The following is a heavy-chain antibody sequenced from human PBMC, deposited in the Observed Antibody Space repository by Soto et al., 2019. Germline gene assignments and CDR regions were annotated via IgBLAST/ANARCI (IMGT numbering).Heavy chain of an antibody. D-gene: IGHD3-3*01. V-gene: IGHV4-39*01. CDR3: ARTGSYDFWSGYYSYFDY. J-gene: IGHJ4*02. Sequence: PSETLSLTCTVSGGSISSSYYWGWIRQPPGKGLEWIGSIYYSGSTYYNPSLKSRVTISVDTSKNQFSLKLSSVTAADTAVYYCARTGSYDFWSGYYSYFDYWGQGTLVTVSS. CDR1: GGSISSSYY. CDR2: IYYSGST.